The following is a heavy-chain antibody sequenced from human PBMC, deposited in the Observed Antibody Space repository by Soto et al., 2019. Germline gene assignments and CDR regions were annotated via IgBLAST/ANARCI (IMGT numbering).Heavy chain of an antibody. J-gene: IGHJ3*02. CDR3: ATESAGLLRFLEWPQRHAFDI. CDR2: ISAYNGNT. V-gene: IGHV1-18*01. D-gene: IGHD3-3*01. CDR1: GYTFTSYG. Sequence: ASVKVSCKASGYTFTSYGISGVRQAPGQGLEWMGWISAYNGNTDYAQKLQGRVTMTTDTSTSTAYMELRSLRSDDTPVYYCATESAGLLRFLEWPQRHAFDILGRGTMVAVSS.